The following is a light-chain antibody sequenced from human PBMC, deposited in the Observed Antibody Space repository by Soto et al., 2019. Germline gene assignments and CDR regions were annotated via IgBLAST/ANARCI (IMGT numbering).Light chain of an antibody. CDR2: NND. CDR1: NSNIGSNS. Sequence: QSVLTQPPSASGTPGQRVTIYCFGSNSNIGSNSVNWYQQLPGMAPKLLIYNNDQRPSGVPDRFSGSKSGTSASLAISGLQSDDEADYYCAAWDDSLNGVFGGGTKLTVL. J-gene: IGLJ2*01. V-gene: IGLV1-44*01. CDR3: AAWDDSLNGV.